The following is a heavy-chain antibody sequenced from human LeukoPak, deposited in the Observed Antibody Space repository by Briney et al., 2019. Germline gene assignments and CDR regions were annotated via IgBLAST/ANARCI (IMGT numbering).Heavy chain of an antibody. D-gene: IGHD5-12*01. CDR3: ARDSGYECWYFDL. Sequence: SETLSLTCTVSGGSISSGGYYWSWIRQHPGKGLEWIGYIYYSGSTYYNPSLKSRVTISVDTSKNQFSLKLSSVTAADTAVHYCARDSGYECWYFDLWGRGTLVTVSS. J-gene: IGHJ2*01. V-gene: IGHV4-31*03. CDR2: IYYSGST. CDR1: GGSISSGGYY.